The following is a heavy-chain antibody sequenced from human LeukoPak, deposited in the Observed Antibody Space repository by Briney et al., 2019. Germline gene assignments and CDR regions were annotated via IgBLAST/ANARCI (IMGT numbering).Heavy chain of an antibody. V-gene: IGHV1-2*02. Sequence: VATVEVSCKASGGTFSSYAISWVRQAPGQGLEWMGWINPNSGGTNYAQKFQGRVTMTRDTSISTAYMELSRLRSDDTAVYYCARDLGYGDHFYWGQGTLVTVSS. J-gene: IGHJ4*02. CDR3: ARDLGYGDHFY. CDR1: GGTFSSYA. D-gene: IGHD4-17*01. CDR2: INPNSGGT.